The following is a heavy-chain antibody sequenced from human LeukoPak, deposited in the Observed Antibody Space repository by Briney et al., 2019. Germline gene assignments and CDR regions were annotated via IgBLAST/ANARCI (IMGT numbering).Heavy chain of an antibody. Sequence: PGGSLRLSCAASGFSFSSYSMSWVRQAPGKGLEWVSAISGIGSSTYYADSGKGPFSISRDTSKNTLSLQMNRLRAEDTAVYYCASLYSSSWSYYGMDVWGKGTTVTVSS. CDR1: GFSFSSYS. CDR3: ASLYSSSWSYYGMDV. J-gene: IGHJ6*04. CDR2: ISGIGSST. V-gene: IGHV3-23*01. D-gene: IGHD6-13*01.